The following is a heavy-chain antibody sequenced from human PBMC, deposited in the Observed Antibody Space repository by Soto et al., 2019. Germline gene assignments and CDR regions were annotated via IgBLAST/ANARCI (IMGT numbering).Heavy chain of an antibody. CDR2: ISYDGSNK. D-gene: IGHD2-2*01. Sequence: GGSLRLSCAASGFTFSSYGMHWVRQAPGKGLEWVAVISYDGSNKYYADSVKGRFTISRDNSKNTLYLQMNSLRAEDTAVYYCARDRGTPDLPDAFDIWGQGTMVTVSS. CDR1: GFTFSSYG. V-gene: IGHV3-30*03. CDR3: ARDRGTPDLPDAFDI. J-gene: IGHJ3*02.